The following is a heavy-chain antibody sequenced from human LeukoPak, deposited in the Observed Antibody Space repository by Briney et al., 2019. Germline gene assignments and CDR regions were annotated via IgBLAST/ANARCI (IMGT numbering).Heavy chain of an antibody. CDR3: ARRDYCSSTSCPGSAFDI. V-gene: IGHV4-38-2*01. CDR1: AYSISSGYY. Sequence: SETLSLTCAVSAYSISSGYYWGWIRQPPGKGLEWIGSIYHSGSTYYNPSLKSRVTISVDTSKNQFSLKLSSVTAADTAVYYCARRDYCSSTSCPGSAFDICGQGTMVTVSS. J-gene: IGHJ3*02. D-gene: IGHD2-2*01. CDR2: IYHSGST.